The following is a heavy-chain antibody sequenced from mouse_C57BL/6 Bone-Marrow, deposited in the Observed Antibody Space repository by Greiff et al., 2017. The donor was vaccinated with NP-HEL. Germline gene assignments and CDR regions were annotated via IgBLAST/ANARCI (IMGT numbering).Heavy chain of an antibody. CDR3: ARDGFYYGSSEAHYAMDY. CDR2: ISDGGSYT. D-gene: IGHD1-1*01. Sequence: DVKLVESGGDLVKPGGSLKLSCAASGFTFSSYAMSWVRQTPEKRLEWVATISDGGSYTYYPDNVKGRFTISRDNAKNNLYLQMSHLKSEDTAMYYCARDGFYYGSSEAHYAMDYWGQGTSVTVSS. V-gene: IGHV5-4*01. CDR1: GFTFSSYA. J-gene: IGHJ4*01.